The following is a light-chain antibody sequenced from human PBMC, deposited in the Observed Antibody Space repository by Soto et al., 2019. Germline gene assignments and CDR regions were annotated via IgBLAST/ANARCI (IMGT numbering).Light chain of an antibody. V-gene: IGLV2-14*01. CDR3: SSYTSSTTSVV. Sequence: QSVLTQPASVSASPGQSITISCAGTTSDVGNYNYVSWYQQHPGKAPKLMIYDVTNRPSGVSNRFSGSKSGNTASPTISGLQAEDEADYYCSSYTSSTTSVVFGGGTKLTVL. CDR1: TSDVGNYNY. J-gene: IGLJ2*01. CDR2: DVT.